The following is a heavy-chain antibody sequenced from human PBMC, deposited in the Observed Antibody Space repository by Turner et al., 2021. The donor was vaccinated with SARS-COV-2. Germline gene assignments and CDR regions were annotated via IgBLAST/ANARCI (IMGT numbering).Heavy chain of an antibody. CDR1: GITVSSNY. Sequence: EVQLVESGGGLVQPGGSLRLSCSGSGITVSSNYMSWVRQAPGKGLEWVSVIYSGGSTYYADSVKGRFTISRHNSKNTLYLQMNSLRAEDTAVYYCARDLNYYGMDVWGQGTTVTVSS. CDR2: IYSGGST. V-gene: IGHV3-53*04. J-gene: IGHJ6*02. CDR3: ARDLNYYGMDV. D-gene: IGHD3-9*01.